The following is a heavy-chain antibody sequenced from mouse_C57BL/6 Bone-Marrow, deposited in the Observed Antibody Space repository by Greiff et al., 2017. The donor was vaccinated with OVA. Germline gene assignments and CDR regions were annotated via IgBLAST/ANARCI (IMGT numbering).Heavy chain of an antibody. V-gene: IGHV1-22*01. CDR1: GYTFTDYN. Sequence: DVQLQESGPELVKPGASVKMSCKASGYTFTDYNMHWVKQSHGKSLEWIGYINPNNGGTSYNQKFKGKATLTVNKSSSTAYMELRSLTSEDSAVYYCARWRFYYFDYWGQGTTLTVSS. CDR2: INPNNGGT. J-gene: IGHJ2*01. CDR3: ARWRFYYFDY.